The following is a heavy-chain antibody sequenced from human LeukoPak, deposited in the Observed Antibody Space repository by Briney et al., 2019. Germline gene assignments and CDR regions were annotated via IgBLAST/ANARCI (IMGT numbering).Heavy chain of an antibody. D-gene: IGHD3-16*02. CDR2: IYYSGST. J-gene: IGHJ4*02. CDR3: ARGRSYDYVWGSYRLVPYFDY. V-gene: IGHV4-31*03. Sequence: PSETLSLNCTVSGGSISSGGYYWSWIRQHPGKGLEWIGYIYYSGSTYYNPSLKSRVTISVDTSKNQFSLKLSSVTAADTAVYYCARGRSYDYVWGSYRLVPYFDYWGQGTLVTVSS. CDR1: GGSISSGGYY.